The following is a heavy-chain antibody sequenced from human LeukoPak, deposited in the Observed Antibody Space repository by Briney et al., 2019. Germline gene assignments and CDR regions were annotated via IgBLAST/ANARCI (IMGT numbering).Heavy chain of an antibody. V-gene: IGHV4-4*07. Sequence: PSETLSLTCTVSGGSISSYYWSWIRQPAGKGLEWIGRIYTSGSTNYNPSLTSRVTMSVDTSKNQFSLKLSSVTAADTAVYYCARAVHSSPATLYYFDYWGQGTLVTVSS. D-gene: IGHD6-6*01. J-gene: IGHJ4*02. CDR3: ARAVHSSPATLYYFDY. CDR2: IYTSGST. CDR1: GGSISSYY.